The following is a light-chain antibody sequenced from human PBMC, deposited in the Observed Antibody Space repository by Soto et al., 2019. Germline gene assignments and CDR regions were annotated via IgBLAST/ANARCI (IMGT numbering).Light chain of an antibody. V-gene: IGKV2-28*01. CDR2: LAS. Sequence: DIVMTQSPLSLPVNPGEPATISCRSSQSLLQANGYTYLDWYMQKPGQSPQLLFYLASNRASGVPDRFSGSGSGTDFTLKISRVEAEDVGVYYCMQALHTPYTFGQGTKLEIK. CDR3: MQALHTPYT. CDR1: QSLLQANGYTY. J-gene: IGKJ2*01.